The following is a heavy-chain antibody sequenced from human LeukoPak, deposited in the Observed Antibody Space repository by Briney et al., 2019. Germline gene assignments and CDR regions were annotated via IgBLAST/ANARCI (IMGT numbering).Heavy chain of an antibody. CDR3: AKVWGYSGYEVDYFDY. CDR1: GFTFSSYA. D-gene: IGHD5-12*01. V-gene: IGHV3-23*01. CDR2: ISGSGGST. J-gene: IGHJ4*02. Sequence: PGGSLRLSCAASGFTFSSYAMSWVRQAPGKGLEWVSAISGSGGSTYYADSVKGRFTISRDNSKNTLYLQMNSPRAEDTAVYYCAKVWGYSGYEVDYFDYWGQGTLVTVSS.